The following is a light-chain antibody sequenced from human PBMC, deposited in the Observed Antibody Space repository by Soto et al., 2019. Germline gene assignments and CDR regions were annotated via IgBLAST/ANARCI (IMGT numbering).Light chain of an antibody. Sequence: EIVLTQFPAPLSLSPGERATLSCRASQSVSSYLACYQQKPGQAPRLLIYDASNRATGIPARFSGSGSGTYFTLTISSLEPEDFAVYYCQLRSNWPPVTVGQGTRLEIK. CDR1: QSVSSY. J-gene: IGKJ5*01. V-gene: IGKV3-11*01. CDR2: DAS. CDR3: QLRSNWPPVT.